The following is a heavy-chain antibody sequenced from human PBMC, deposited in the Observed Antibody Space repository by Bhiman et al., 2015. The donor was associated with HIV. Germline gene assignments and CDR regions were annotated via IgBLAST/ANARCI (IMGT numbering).Heavy chain of an antibody. J-gene: IGHJ4*02. CDR1: GFTLDDYA. CDR2: ISWNSGSI. CDR3: AKDTDTRDYYFDY. D-gene: IGHD5-18*01. Sequence: EVQLVESGGGLVQPGRSLRLSCAASGFTLDDYAMHWVRQAPGKGLEWVSGISWNSGSIGYADSVKGRFTISRDNAKNSLYLQMNSLRAEDTALYYCAKDTDTRDYYFDYWGQGTLVTVSS. V-gene: IGHV3-9*01.